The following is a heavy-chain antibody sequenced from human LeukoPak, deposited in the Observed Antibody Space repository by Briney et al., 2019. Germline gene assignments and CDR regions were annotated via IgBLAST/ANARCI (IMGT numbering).Heavy chain of an antibody. J-gene: IGHJ4*02. V-gene: IGHV3-23*01. D-gene: IGHD1-26*01. CDR3: AKDVGKWESLHFFDY. CDR2: ISGSGAST. CDR1: GFTLSTNA. Sequence: GGSLRLSCLASGFTLSTNAMSWVRQAPGKGLEWISGISGSGASTYYADSVKGRFTISRDDSRNTLYLQMNSLRGDDTAVYYCAKDVGKWESLHFFDYWGQGTLVTVSS.